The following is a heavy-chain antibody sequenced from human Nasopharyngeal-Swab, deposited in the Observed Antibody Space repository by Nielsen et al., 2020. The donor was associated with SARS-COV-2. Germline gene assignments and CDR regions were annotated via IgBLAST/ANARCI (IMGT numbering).Heavy chain of an antibody. D-gene: IGHD6-13*01. Sequence: SETLSLTCSVSGGSINNFYWTWIRQPPGKGLEWIAYISYSGATNYDPSLKSRVTISRDTSKNEVSLKLNSVTAADTAVYYCAAGYDERSYSGSWFDAFDVWGQGTVVTVSS. V-gene: IGHV4-59*08. CDR3: AAGYDERSYSGSWFDAFDV. J-gene: IGHJ3*01. CDR1: GGSINNFY. CDR2: ISYSGAT.